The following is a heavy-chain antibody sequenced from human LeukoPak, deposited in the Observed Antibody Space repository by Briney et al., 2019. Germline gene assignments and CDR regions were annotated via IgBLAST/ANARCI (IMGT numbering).Heavy chain of an antibody. J-gene: IGHJ3*02. V-gene: IGHV3-64*01. CDR2: ISSNGGST. CDR1: GFTFRSYG. Sequence: GGSLRLSCAASGFTFRSYGMHWVRQAPGKGLEYVAAISSNGGSTDYANSVKGRFTISRDNSKNTVYLQLNSLRAEDTAVYYCALWGPRYVRDAFDIWGQGTMVAVSS. D-gene: IGHD2-21*01. CDR3: ALWGPRYVRDAFDI.